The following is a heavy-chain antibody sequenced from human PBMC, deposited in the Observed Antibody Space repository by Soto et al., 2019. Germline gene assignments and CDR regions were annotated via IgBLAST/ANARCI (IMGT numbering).Heavy chain of an antibody. V-gene: IGHV6-1*01. D-gene: IGHD6-13*01. CDR2: TYYRSKWYN. Sequence: SQTLSLTCAISGDSVSSNSAAWNWIRQSPSRGLEWLGRTYYRSKWYNDYAVSVKSRITINPDTSKNQFSLQLNSVTPEDTAVYYCAKAPGAAAGYYYYYYLDVWGKGTTVTVSS. CDR3: AKAPGAAAGYYYYYYLDV. J-gene: IGHJ6*03. CDR1: GDSVSSNSAA.